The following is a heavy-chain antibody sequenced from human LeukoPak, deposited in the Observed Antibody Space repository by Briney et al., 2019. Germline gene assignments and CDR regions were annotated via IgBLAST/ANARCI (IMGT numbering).Heavy chain of an antibody. J-gene: IGHJ4*02. D-gene: IGHD3-3*01. CDR2: IKSNVDGGAR. Sequence: GGSLRLSCAASGFTFSDIWMSWVRQAPGKGLEWVGRIKSNVDGGARDYAAPVKGRSTISRDDSKNTLYLQMSRLKTEDTGVYYCTTDGVDFWSGYYIGSYWGQGTLVAVSS. CDR1: GFTFSDIW. V-gene: IGHV3-15*01. CDR3: TTDGVDFWSGYYIGSY.